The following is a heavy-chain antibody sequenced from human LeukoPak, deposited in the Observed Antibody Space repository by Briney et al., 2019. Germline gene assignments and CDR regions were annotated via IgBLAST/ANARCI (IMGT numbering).Heavy chain of an antibody. CDR1: GFSLRDYY. V-gene: IGHV3-11*04. CDR2: ICTTGDTI. Sequence: GGSLRLSCAVSGFSLRDYYMSWIRQAPGKGLKWISSICTTGDTIHYADSVKGRFTISRDNAKNSLFLQMNSLRVEDTAVYYCARDFWKTTSVVIAATSHDYWGQGTLVTVSS. J-gene: IGHJ4*02. D-gene: IGHD2-21*01. CDR3: ARDFWKTTSVVIAATSHDY.